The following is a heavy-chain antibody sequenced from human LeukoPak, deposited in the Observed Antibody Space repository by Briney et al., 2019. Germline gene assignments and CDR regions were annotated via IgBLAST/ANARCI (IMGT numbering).Heavy chain of an antibody. V-gene: IGHV4-31*03. CDR3: ARVSSSWYWFDP. Sequence: PSQTLSLTCTVSGGSISSGGYYWSWIRQHPGKGLEWIGYIYYSGSTYYNPSLKSRVTISVDTSKNQFSLKLSSVTAADTAVYHCARVSSSWYWFDPWGQGTLVTVSS. CDR2: IYYSGST. D-gene: IGHD6-13*01. CDR1: GGSISSGGYY. J-gene: IGHJ5*02.